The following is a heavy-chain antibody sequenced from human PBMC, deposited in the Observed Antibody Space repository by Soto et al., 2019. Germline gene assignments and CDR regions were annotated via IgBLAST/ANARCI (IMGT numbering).Heavy chain of an antibody. V-gene: IGHV1-69*06. Sequence: QVQLVQSGAEVKKPGSSVKVSCKASGGTFSSYAISWVRQAPGQGLEWMGGIIPIFGTANYAQKFQGRVTITADKSTSTAYMELSSLRSEDTAVYYCARAGGYYYDSSGYYNGYWGQGTLVTASS. CDR3: ARAGGYYYDSSGYYNGY. J-gene: IGHJ4*02. CDR2: IIPIFGTA. CDR1: GGTFSSYA. D-gene: IGHD3-22*01.